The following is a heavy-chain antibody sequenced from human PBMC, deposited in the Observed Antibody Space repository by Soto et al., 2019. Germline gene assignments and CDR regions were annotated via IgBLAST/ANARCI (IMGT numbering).Heavy chain of an antibody. CDR2: IHYSGST. Sequence: QVQLQESGPGLVKPSETLSLTCTVSGGSISSFYWSWIRQPPGKGLEYIGYIHYSGSTNYSPSLKSRVTISLDTSKNHFSVKLTSVTPADTAVYYCARHLTGLDTWGQGTLVTVSS. J-gene: IGHJ5*02. CDR3: ARHLTGLDT. V-gene: IGHV4-59*08. CDR1: GGSISSFY.